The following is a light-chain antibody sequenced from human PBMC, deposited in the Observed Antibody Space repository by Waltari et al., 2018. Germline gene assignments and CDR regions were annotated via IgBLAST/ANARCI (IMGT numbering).Light chain of an antibody. CDR3: SSYTSSSTLVV. CDR1: SSDVGGYNY. Sequence: QSALTQPASVSGSPGQSITISCTGTSSDVGGYNYVSWYQQHPGKAPKLMVYDVSNRPSGVSKRFSGSKSGNTASLTISGLQAEDEADYYCSSYTSSSTLVVFGGGTKLTVL. V-gene: IGLV2-14*03. CDR2: DVS. J-gene: IGLJ2*01.